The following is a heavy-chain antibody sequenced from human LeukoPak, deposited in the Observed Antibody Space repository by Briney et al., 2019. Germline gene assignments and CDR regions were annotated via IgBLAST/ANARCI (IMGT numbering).Heavy chain of an antibody. D-gene: IGHD4-11*01. CDR1: GGSISNTGYY. J-gene: IGHJ6*02. CDR3: ARVTPAYDYYGMDV. Sequence: SETLSLTCTISGGSISNTGYYWGWIRQPPGKGLEWIGIIYYSGSTYYDPSLKSRVTISVDMPTNQFSLKLSSVTLADTAVYYCARVTPAYDYYGMDVWGQGTTVVVSS. V-gene: IGHV4-39*07. CDR2: IYYSGST.